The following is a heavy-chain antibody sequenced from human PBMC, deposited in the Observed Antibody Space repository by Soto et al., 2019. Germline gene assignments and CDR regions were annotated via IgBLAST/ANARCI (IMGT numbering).Heavy chain of an antibody. D-gene: IGHD2-21*02. J-gene: IGHJ4*02. CDR2: IIPILGIA. CDR3: ATCGGDCYSPFDY. V-gene: IGHV1-69*02. CDR1: GGTFSSYT. Sequence: QVQLVQSGAEVKKPGSSVKVSCKASGGTFSSYTISWVRQAPGQGLEWMGRIIPILGIANYAQKFQGRVTITADKSTSTAYMELSSLRSEDTALYYCATCGGDCYSPFDYWGQGTLVTVSS.